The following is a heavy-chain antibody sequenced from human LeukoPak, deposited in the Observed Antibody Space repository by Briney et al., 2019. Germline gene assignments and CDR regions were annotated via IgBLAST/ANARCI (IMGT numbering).Heavy chain of an antibody. J-gene: IGHJ4*02. CDR3: ARGLTGSRRYFDS. CDR2: INHSGST. V-gene: IGHV4-34*01. Sequence: SETLSLTCAVYGGSFSGYYWSWIRQPPGKGPEWIGEINHSGSTNYNPSLKSRVTISVDKSKNQFSLKLSSVTAADTAVYYCARGLTGSRRYFDSWGQGTLVTVSS. D-gene: IGHD3-10*01. CDR1: GGSFSGYY.